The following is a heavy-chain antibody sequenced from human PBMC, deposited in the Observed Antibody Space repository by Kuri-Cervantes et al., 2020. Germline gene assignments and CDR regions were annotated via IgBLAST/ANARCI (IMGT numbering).Heavy chain of an antibody. V-gene: IGHV3-23*01. CDR2: ISGSGGST. Sequence: GGSLRLSCAASEFTFSSYAMSWVRQAPGKGLEWVSAISGSGGSTYYADSVKGRFTISRDNSKNTLYLQMNSLRAEDTAVYYCAKDGHPIVVVTAIFQHWGQGTLVTVSS. CDR3: AKDGHPIVVVTAIFQH. D-gene: IGHD2-21*02. CDR1: EFTFSSYA. J-gene: IGHJ1*01.